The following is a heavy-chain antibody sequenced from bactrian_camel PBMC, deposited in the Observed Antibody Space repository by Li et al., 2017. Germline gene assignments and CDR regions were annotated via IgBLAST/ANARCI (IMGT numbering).Heavy chain of an antibody. D-gene: IGHD6*01. CDR2: IYSDGSNT. V-gene: IGHV3-2*01. CDR1: GFTFSSYY. CDR3: ATGYGGSWYPAASDY. Sequence: HVQLVESGGGLVQPGGSLTLSCAASGFTFSSYYMTWVRQAPGKGLEWVSSIYSDGSNTWYADSVKGRFTISRDNAENTVYLQMNSLKSEDTALYYCATGYGGSWYPAASDYWGQGTQVTVS. J-gene: IGHJ4*01.